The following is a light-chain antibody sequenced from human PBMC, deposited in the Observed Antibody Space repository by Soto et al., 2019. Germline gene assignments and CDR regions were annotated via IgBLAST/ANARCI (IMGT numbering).Light chain of an antibody. CDR3: QHYNNWPFT. J-gene: IGKJ3*01. Sequence: EIVMTQSPATLSVSPGERATFSCRASQSVSSNLAWYQQKPGQAPRLLIYAASTRAAGIPDRFSGSGSGTGFTLTITSLQSEDFAVYYCQHYNNWPFTFGPGTKVDIK. CDR2: AAS. V-gene: IGKV3-15*01. CDR1: QSVSSN.